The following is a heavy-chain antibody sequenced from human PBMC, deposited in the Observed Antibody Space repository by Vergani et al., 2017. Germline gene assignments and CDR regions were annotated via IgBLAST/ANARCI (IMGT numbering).Heavy chain of an antibody. J-gene: IGHJ4*02. CDR2: IYYSGST. D-gene: IGHD3-16*01. Sequence: QVQLQESGPELVKPSETLSLTCTVSGGSISSYYWGWIRQPPGKGLEWIGSIYYSGSTYYNPSLKSRVTISVDTSKNQFSLKLSSVTAADTAVYYCARSLRHSSPLGWGQGRLVTVSS. V-gene: IGHV4-39*01. CDR1: GGSISSYY. CDR3: ARSLRHSSPLG.